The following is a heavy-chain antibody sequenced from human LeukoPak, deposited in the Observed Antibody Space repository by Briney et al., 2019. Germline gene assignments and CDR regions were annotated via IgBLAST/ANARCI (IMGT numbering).Heavy chain of an antibody. Sequence: SETLSLTCAVYGGSFSGYYWSWIRQPPGKGLEWIGEINHSGSTNYNPSLKSRVTISVDTSKNQSSADTAVYYCARGLLGYCSGGSCYSGFDPWGQGTLVTVSS. J-gene: IGHJ5*02. V-gene: IGHV4-34*01. CDR2: INHSGST. CDR3: ARGLLGYCSGGSCYSGFDP. CDR1: GGSFSGYY. D-gene: IGHD2-15*01.